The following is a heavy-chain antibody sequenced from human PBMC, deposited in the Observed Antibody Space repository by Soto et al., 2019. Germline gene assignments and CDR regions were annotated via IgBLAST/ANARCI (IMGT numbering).Heavy chain of an antibody. CDR1: GYTFTSYA. D-gene: IGHD3-22*01. CDR3: ARDRGPSSGYYPYWFDP. Sequence: ASVKVSCKASGYTFTSYAMHWVRQAPGQRLEWMGWINAGNGNRKYSQKFQGRVTITRDTSASTAYMELSSLRSEDTAVYYCARDRGPSSGYYPYWFDPWGQGTLVTVSS. CDR2: INAGNGNR. V-gene: IGHV1-3*01. J-gene: IGHJ5*02.